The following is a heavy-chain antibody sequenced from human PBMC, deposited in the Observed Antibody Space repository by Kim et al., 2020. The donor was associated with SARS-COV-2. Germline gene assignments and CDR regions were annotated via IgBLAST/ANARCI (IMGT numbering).Heavy chain of an antibody. D-gene: IGHD1-26*01. CDR2: GYKNDSG. J-gene: IGHJ2*01. CDR3: AGDFEGQCDSGF. Sequence: SETLSLTCSVSGDSIGVDGWSWSRQPPGKGLGWVGNGYKNDSGDYNPYLKGRGRVSVDVYKKQFYLWLTSRTAAATAVYYCAGDFEGQCDSGFWGRGTRV. CDR1: GDSIGVDG. V-gene: IGHV4-59*13.